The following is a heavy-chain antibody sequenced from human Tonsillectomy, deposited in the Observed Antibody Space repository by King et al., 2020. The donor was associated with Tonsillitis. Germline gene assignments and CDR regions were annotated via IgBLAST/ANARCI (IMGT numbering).Heavy chain of an antibody. CDR3: ARVEVGATRPENWFDP. J-gene: IGHJ5*02. CDR1: GGSISSYH. Sequence: VQLQESGPGLVKPSETLSLTCTVSGGSISSYHWSWIRQPAGKGLEWIGRIYTSGSTNYNPSLKSRVTMSVDTSKNQFSLKLSSVTAADTAVYYCARVEVGATRPENWFDPWGQGTLVTVSS. D-gene: IGHD1-26*01. V-gene: IGHV4-4*07. CDR2: IYTSGST.